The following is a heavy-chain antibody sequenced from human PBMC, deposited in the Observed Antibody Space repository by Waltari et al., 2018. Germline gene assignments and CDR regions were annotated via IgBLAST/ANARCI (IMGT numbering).Heavy chain of an antibody. V-gene: IGHV3-66*01. D-gene: IGHD1-26*01. CDR1: GFTVGNNY. CDR2: VYRGGDA. J-gene: IGHJ4*02. CDR3: ARPSSGSHNY. Sequence: DVQLVESGGGLVQPGGSLRLSCAASGFTVGNNYMSWVRQPPGRGRGGVSLVYRGGDAVYADSVKGRFTISRDNSKNTLYLQMNSLRAEDTAVYYCARPSSGSHNYWGRGTLVTVSS.